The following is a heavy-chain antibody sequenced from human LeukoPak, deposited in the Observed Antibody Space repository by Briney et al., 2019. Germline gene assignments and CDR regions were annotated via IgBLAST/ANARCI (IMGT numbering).Heavy chain of an antibody. V-gene: IGHV3-48*03. D-gene: IGHD3-10*01. CDR2: ISDGGKTK. Sequence: GGSLRLSCVASGFILSSSEMNWVRQAPGKGLEWVSYISDGGKTKYSADSVKGRFTISRDNAKNTLYLQMNSPRAEDTAVYYCATQSRGIGLGELSFDYWGQGTLVTVSS. CDR3: ATQSRGIGLGELSFDY. CDR1: GFILSSSE. J-gene: IGHJ4*02.